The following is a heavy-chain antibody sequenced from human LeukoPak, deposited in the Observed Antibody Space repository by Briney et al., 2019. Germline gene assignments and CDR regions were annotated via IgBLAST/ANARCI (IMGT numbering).Heavy chain of an antibody. CDR2: IYSGGST. D-gene: IGHD4-23*01. CDR3: AKHDYHSNSDAFDV. CDR1: GFTVITNY. J-gene: IGHJ3*01. Sequence: PGGSLRLSCAASGFTVITNYMSWVRQAPGKGLEWVSVIYSGGSTYYADSVKGRFTISRDNSKNTLYLQMNSLRAEDTAVYYCAKHDYHSNSDAFDVWGQGTMVTVSS. V-gene: IGHV3-66*04.